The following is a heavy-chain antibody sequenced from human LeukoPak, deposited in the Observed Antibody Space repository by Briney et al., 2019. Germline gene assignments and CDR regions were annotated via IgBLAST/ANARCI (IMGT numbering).Heavy chain of an antibody. D-gene: IGHD3-3*01. CDR2: IYYSGSI. V-gene: IGHV4-39*02. J-gene: IGHJ5*02. Sequence: SETLSLTCSVSGGSIRSTHFYWGWIRQAPGKGLEWMGSIYYSGSISDNPSLKSRVTLSVDTSKNQFSLKLSSVTAADTAVYYCARGIFDWLLGDNDFWSGSYGTRRKPYNWFDPWGQGTLVTVSS. CDR3: ARGIFDWLLGDNDFWSGSYGTRRKPYNWFDP. CDR1: GGSIRSTHFY.